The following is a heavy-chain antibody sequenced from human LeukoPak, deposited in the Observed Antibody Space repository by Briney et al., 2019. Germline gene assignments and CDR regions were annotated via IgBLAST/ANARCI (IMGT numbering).Heavy chain of an antibody. D-gene: IGHD3-22*01. CDR2: IYSSGST. CDR3: ARDSRYSDTSGYYYSHYYMDV. CDR1: GGSISGYY. V-gene: IGHV4-59*01. J-gene: IGHJ6*03. Sequence: SETLSLTCSVSGGSISGYYWSWIRQPPGKGLEYIGYIYSSGSTNYNPSLKSRVTISVGTSNSQFTLKLSSVTAADTAVYYCARDSRYSDTSGYYYSHYYMDVWGKGTTVTVSS.